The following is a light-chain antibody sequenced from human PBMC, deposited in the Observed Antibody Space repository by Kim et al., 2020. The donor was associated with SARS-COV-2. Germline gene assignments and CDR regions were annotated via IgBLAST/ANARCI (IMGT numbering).Light chain of an antibody. CDR3: QSYDDSNQV. V-gene: IGLV6-57*03. J-gene: IGLJ3*02. CDR2: EDN. CDR1: SGSIASTY. Sequence: NFMLTQPHSVSESPGKTVTISCTRSSGSIASTYVQWYQQRSGSAPTTVIYEDNQRPSGVPDRFSGSIDSSSNSASLTISGLKTEDEADYFCQSYDDSNQVFGGGTKLTVL.